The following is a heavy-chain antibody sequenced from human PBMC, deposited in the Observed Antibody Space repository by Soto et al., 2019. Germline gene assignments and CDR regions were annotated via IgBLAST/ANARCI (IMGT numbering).Heavy chain of an antibody. V-gene: IGHV3-30*03. Sequence: HGGSLRLSCAASGFTFSSYGMHWVRQALGKGLEWVAVISYDGSNKYYADSVKGRFTISRDNSKNTLYLQMNSLRAEDTAVYYCASDDGKRRTNYYYGMDVWGQGTTVTVSS. D-gene: IGHD1-1*01. CDR2: ISYDGSNK. CDR1: GFTFSSYG. J-gene: IGHJ6*02. CDR3: ASDDGKRRTNYYYGMDV.